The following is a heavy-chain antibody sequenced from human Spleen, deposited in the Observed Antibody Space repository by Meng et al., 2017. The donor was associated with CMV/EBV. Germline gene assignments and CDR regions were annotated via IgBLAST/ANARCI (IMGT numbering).Heavy chain of an antibody. CDR2: INPSGGTT. CDR1: GYGITSYY. D-gene: IGHD3-3*01. CDR3: ARGGSIFGVGPLDY. V-gene: IGHV1-46*01. J-gene: IGHJ4*02. Sequence: ASVKVSCKASGYGITSYYMHWVRQAPGQGLEWMGIINPSGGTTTYAKKFRGRVTMTRDTSTNAVYMELSSLRSEDTAVYYCARGGSIFGVGPLDYWGQGTLVTVSS.